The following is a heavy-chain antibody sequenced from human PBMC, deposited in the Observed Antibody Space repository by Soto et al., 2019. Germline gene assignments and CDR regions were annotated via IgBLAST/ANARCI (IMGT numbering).Heavy chain of an antibody. J-gene: IGHJ4*02. CDR2: ISGSGSTT. CDR1: GFSFSNFA. Sequence: PGGSLRLSCAASGFSFSNFAMSWVRQVPGKGLEWVSAISGSGSTTNYADPVKGRFTISRDNSKNTLYLQVDNLRAEDTAVYYCAKDYDCPLVFDQWGQGRLVTVSS. V-gene: IGHV3-23*01. D-gene: IGHD2-21*02. CDR3: AKDYDCPLVFDQ.